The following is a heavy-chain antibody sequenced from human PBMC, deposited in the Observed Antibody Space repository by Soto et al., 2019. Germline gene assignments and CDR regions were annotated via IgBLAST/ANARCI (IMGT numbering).Heavy chain of an antibody. CDR2: ISSSSSTI. CDR1: GFTFSSYS. D-gene: IGHD3-10*01. CDR3: ARGRQYGYYVDS. J-gene: IGHJ4*02. V-gene: IGHV3-48*04. Sequence: GGSLRLSCAASGFTFSSYSMNWVRQAPGKGLEWVSYISSSSSTIYYADSVKGRFTISRDNAKNTVYLEMNSLRAEDTAVYYCARGRQYGYYVDSWGQGTLVTVSS.